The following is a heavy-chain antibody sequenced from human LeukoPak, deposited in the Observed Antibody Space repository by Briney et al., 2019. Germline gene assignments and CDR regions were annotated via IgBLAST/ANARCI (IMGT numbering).Heavy chain of an antibody. V-gene: IGHV3-30*03. Sequence: GGSLRLSCAASGFTFSSYGMHWVRQAPGKGLEWVAVISYDGSNKYYADSVKGRFTISRDNSKNTLYLQMNSLRAEDTAVYYCARPGSPRGGVRGGNWFDPWGQGTLVTVSS. J-gene: IGHJ5*02. CDR3: ARPGSPRGGVRGGNWFDP. CDR1: GFTFSSYG. CDR2: ISYDGSNK. D-gene: IGHD3-10*01.